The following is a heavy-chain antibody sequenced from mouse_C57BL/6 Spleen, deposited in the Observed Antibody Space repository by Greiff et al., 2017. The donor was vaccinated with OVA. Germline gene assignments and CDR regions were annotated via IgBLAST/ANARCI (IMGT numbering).Heavy chain of an antibody. J-gene: IGHJ2*01. CDR2: ISYDGSN. V-gene: IGHV3-6*01. D-gene: IGHD2-1*01. CDR3: ARHYGNY. CDR1: GYSITSGYY. Sequence: EVQLVESGPGLVKPSQSLSLTCSVTGYSITSGYYWNWIRQFPGNKLEWMGYISYDGSNNYNPSLKNRISITRDTSKNQFFLKLNSVTTEDTATYYCARHYGNYWGQGTTLTVSS.